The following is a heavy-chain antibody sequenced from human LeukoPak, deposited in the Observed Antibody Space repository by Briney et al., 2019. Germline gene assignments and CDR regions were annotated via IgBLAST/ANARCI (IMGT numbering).Heavy chain of an antibody. J-gene: IGHJ6*03. CDR3: ARTPPARSYDILTGYNYFYYYMDV. Sequence: SETLSLTCTVSGGSISSTSYYWGWIRQPPEKGLEWIGSIYYSGNTYYNLSLKSRVTISLDTSKNQFSLKLSSVTAADTAVYYCARTPPARSYDILTGYNYFYYYMDVWGKGTTVTISS. CDR2: IYYSGNT. CDR1: GGSISSTSYY. V-gene: IGHV4-39*07. D-gene: IGHD3-9*01.